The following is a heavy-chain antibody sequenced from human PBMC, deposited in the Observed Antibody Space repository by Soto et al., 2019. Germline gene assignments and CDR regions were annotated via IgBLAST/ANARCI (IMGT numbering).Heavy chain of an antibody. CDR3: LRGASGYGNFDY. J-gene: IGHJ4*02. D-gene: IGHD5-12*01. V-gene: IGHV3-74*01. CDR2: IYTTT. CDR1: GFTLNYHW. Sequence: GGTLKISSGSPGFTLNYHWMHLVRQRPGKGLVWVSRIYTTTNYADSVKGRFIISRDNAKNTLYLQMNGLGDEDTAVYYCLRGASGYGNFDYWGRGILVTVSS.